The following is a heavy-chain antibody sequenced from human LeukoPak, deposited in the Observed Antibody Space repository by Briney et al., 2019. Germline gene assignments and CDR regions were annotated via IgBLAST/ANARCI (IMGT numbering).Heavy chain of an antibody. D-gene: IGHD3-3*01. CDR2: IRYDGSNK. Sequence: GGSLRLSCAPSGFTFSSYGMHWVRQAPGKGLEWVAFIRYDGSNKYYADSVKGRFTISRDNSKNTLYLQMNSLRAEDTAVYYCAKCSKRPFWSGYYGYYFDYWGQGTLVTVSS. CDR1: GFTFSSYG. V-gene: IGHV3-30*02. J-gene: IGHJ4*02. CDR3: AKCSKRPFWSGYYGYYFDY.